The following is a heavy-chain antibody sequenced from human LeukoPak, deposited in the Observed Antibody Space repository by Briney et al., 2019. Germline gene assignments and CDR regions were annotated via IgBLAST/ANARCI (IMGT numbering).Heavy chain of an antibody. D-gene: IGHD6-19*01. Sequence: GGSLRLSCAASGFTFSSYGMHWVRQAPGKGLEWVAVIWYDGSNKYHADSVKGRFTISRDNSKNTLYLQMNSLRAEDTAVYYCAKEGIAVAYFQHWGQGTLVTVSS. J-gene: IGHJ1*01. CDR3: AKEGIAVAYFQH. CDR2: IWYDGSNK. CDR1: GFTFSSYG. V-gene: IGHV3-33*06.